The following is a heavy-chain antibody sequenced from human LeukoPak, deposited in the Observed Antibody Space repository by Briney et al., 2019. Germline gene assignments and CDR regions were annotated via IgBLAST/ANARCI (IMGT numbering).Heavy chain of an antibody. J-gene: IGHJ4*02. CDR3: ARDLTGGATY. Sequence: ASVKVSCKASGYRFTHYYMHWVRQAPGQGLEWMGWINPNSGATEFAQKFQGRVTMTRDTSINTVYMELSGLRSDDTAVFYCARDLTGGATYWGQGTLVTVSS. CDR2: INPNSGAT. CDR1: GYRFTHYY. D-gene: IGHD7-27*01. V-gene: IGHV1-2*02.